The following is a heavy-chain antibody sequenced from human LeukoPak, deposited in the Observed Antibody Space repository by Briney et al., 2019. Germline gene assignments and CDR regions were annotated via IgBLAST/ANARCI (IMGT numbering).Heavy chain of an antibody. CDR2: INPNSGGT. V-gene: IGHV1-2*02. Sequence: ASVKVSCKASGYTFTGYYMHWVRQAPGQGLEWMGWINPNSGGTNYAQKFQGRVTMTRDTSISTAYMELSRLRSDDTAVYYCARDAPRYCTNGVCYLYNWFDPWGQGTLVTVSS. CDR3: ARDAPRYCTNGVCYLYNWFDP. D-gene: IGHD2-8*01. J-gene: IGHJ5*02. CDR1: GYTFTGYY.